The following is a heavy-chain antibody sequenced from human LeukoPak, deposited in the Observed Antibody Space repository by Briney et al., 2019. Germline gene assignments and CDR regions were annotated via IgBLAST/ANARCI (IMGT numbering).Heavy chain of an antibody. J-gene: IGHJ4*02. V-gene: IGHV3-23*01. Sequence: HPGGSLRLSCAASGFTFSNYAMTWVRQAPGKGLEWVSAISGSGGSTYYADSVKGRFTISRDNSKNTLYLQMNSLRAEDTAVYYCAETRTLGLYYFDYWGQGTLVTVSS. D-gene: IGHD3-16*01. CDR1: GFTFSNYA. CDR3: AETRTLGLYYFDY. CDR2: ISGSGGST.